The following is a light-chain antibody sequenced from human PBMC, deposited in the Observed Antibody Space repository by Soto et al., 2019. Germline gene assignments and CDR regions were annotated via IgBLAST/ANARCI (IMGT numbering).Light chain of an antibody. J-gene: IGKJ4*01. Sequence: DIQMTQSPSSLSASVGDRVTITCQASQDISNYLNWNQQKPGKAPKLLIYDASNLETGDPSRFSGSGSGTDFTFTISSLQPEDIATYYCQQYDNLPLTFGGGTKVDIK. V-gene: IGKV1-33*01. CDR3: QQYDNLPLT. CDR2: DAS. CDR1: QDISNY.